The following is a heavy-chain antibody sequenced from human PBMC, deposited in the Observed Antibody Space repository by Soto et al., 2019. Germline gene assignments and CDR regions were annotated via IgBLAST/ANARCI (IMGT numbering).Heavy chain of an antibody. D-gene: IGHD2-15*01. Sequence: SETLSLTCTVSGVSISSYYWSWIRQPPGKGLEWIGYIYYSGSTNYNPSLKSRVTISVDTSKNQFSLKLSSVTAADTAVYYCARSYCSGGSCSLGSFDYWGQGTLVTVSS. CDR1: GVSISSYY. J-gene: IGHJ4*02. CDR3: ARSYCSGGSCSLGSFDY. V-gene: IGHV4-59*08. CDR2: IYYSGST.